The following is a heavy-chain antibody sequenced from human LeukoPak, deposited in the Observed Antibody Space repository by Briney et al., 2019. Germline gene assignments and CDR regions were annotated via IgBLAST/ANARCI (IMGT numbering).Heavy chain of an antibody. CDR2: IRYDGSKK. D-gene: IGHD3-22*01. CDR1: GFTFSSYG. CDR3: ARDLYHYDSSGYYYYFDY. J-gene: IGHJ4*02. V-gene: IGHV3-30*02. Sequence: GGSLRLSCAASGFTFSSYGMHWVRQAPGKGLEWVAFIRYDGSKKYYTDSVKGRFTISRDNSKNTLYLQMNSLSAEDTAVYYCARDLYHYDSSGYYYYFDYWGQGTLVTVSS.